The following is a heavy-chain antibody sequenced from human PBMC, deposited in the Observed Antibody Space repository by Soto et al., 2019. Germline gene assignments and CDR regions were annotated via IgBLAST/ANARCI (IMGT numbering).Heavy chain of an antibody. Sequence: GESLKISCKGSGYSFTSYWISWVRQMPGKGLEWMGRIDPSDSYTNYSPSFQGHVTISADKSISTAYLQWSSLKASDTAMYYCARRTYIAAPGYYYYGVDVWGQGTTVTVSS. J-gene: IGHJ6*02. CDR3: ARRTYIAAPGYYYYGVDV. V-gene: IGHV5-10-1*01. CDR1: GYSFTSYW. CDR2: IDPSDSYT. D-gene: IGHD6-6*01.